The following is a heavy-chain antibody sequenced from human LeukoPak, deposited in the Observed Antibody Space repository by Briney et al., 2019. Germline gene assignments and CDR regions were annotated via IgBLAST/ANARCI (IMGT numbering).Heavy chain of an antibody. CDR1: GYTFTGYY. CDR2: INPNSGGT. V-gene: IGHV1-2*06. Sequence: GASVKVSCKASGYTFTGYYMHWVRQAPGQGLEWMGRINPNSGGTNYAQKFQGRVTMTRDTSISTAYMELSRLRSDDTAVYYCARDRSSSSWYSDFDSWGQGTLVTVSS. J-gene: IGHJ4*02. CDR3: ARDRSSSSWYSDFDS. D-gene: IGHD6-13*01.